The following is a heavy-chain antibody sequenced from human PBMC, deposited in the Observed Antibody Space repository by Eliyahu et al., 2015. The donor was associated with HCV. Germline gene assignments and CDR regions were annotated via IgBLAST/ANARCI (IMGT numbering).Heavy chain of an antibody. V-gene: IGHV3-33*01. CDR3: ARDYSLVVVAPVY. CDR1: GFTFSSXG. D-gene: IGHD2-2*01. Sequence: QVQLVESGGGVVQPGRSLRLSCAASGFTFSSXGXPWVRPAPGKGLEWVXGMWHDGSNEFYADSVKGRFTISRDNSKNTLYLEMNSLKVEDTAVYYCARDYSLVVVAPVYWGQGTLVTVSS. J-gene: IGHJ4*02. CDR2: MWHDGSNE.